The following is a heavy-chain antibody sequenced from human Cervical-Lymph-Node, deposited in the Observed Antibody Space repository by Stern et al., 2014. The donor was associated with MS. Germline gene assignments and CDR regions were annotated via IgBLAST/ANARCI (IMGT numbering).Heavy chain of an antibody. CDR2: INPSGDST. CDR1: GYKFTNYY. Sequence: VQLVESGAEVKKPGASVKISCRAPGYKFTNYYIHWMRQAPGQGPEWMGMINPSGDSTTYAQKFQGRVTMTRDKSTSTVYMELSRLRSEDAAVYYCASGRLGYWGQGTQVTVSS. CDR3: ASGRLGY. V-gene: IGHV1-46*01. J-gene: IGHJ4*02.